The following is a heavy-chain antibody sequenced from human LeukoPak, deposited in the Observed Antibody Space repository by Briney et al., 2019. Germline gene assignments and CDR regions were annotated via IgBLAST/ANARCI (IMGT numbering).Heavy chain of an antibody. J-gene: IGHJ4*02. CDR1: GGSFSGYY. CDR3: ARAGVSTYYYDSSGYYPLNY. D-gene: IGHD3-22*01. Sequence: SETLSLTCAVYGGSFSGYYWSWIRQPPGKGLEWIGEINHSGSTNYNPSLKSRVTISVDTSKNQFSLKLSSVTAADTAVYYCARAGVSTYYYDSSGYYPLNYWGQGTLVTVSS. V-gene: IGHV4-34*01. CDR2: INHSGST.